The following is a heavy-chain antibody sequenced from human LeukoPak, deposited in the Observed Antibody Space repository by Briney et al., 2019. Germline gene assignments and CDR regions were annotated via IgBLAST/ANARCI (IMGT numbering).Heavy chain of an antibody. CDR2: IRYDGSNK. V-gene: IGHV3-30*02. CDR3: ASYGFGTWGWFDP. D-gene: IGHD3-16*01. J-gene: IGHJ5*02. CDR1: GFTFSSYG. Sequence: GGSLRLSCAASGFTFSSYGMHWVRQAPGKGLEWVAFIRYDGSNKYYADSVKGRFTISRDNAKNSLYLQMNSLRAEDTAVYYCASYGFGTWGWFDPWGQGTLVTVSS.